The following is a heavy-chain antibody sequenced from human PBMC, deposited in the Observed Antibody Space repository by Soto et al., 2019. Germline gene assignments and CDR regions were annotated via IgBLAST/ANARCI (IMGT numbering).Heavy chain of an antibody. V-gene: IGHV3-30*03. J-gene: IGHJ3*02. Sequence: PGGSLRLSCAASGFGFRSFGMHWVRQAPGKGLEWVALISFDGSNSYYAESVKGRFTTSRDNSKNTLYLQMNSLRAEDTAVYYCGVNNSDPMAGAFDIWGQGTRVTVSS. CDR1: GFGFRSFG. CDR3: GVNNSDPMAGAFDI. CDR2: ISFDGSNS. D-gene: IGHD3-10*01.